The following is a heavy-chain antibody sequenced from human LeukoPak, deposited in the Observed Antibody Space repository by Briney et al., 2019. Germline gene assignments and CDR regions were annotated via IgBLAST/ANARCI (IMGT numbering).Heavy chain of an antibody. Sequence: GASVMVSCKASGGTFTSYGISWVRQAPGQGLEWMGWISAYNGNTNYAQKLQGRVTMTTDTSTSTAYMELRSLRSDDTAVYYCARDRGYSSGWYERGIFDYWGQGTLVTVSS. D-gene: IGHD6-19*01. V-gene: IGHV1-18*01. CDR1: GGTFTSYG. CDR2: ISAYNGNT. CDR3: ARDRGYSSGWYERGIFDY. J-gene: IGHJ4*02.